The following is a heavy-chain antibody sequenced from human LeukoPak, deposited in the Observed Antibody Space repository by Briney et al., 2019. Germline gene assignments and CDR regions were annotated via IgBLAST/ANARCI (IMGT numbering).Heavy chain of an antibody. D-gene: IGHD4-23*01. CDR3: AKAAVVTRYYYGMDV. Sequence: PGGSLRLSCTASGFTFGDYAMSWFRQAPGEGLEWVAVVSHDGRTKFYADSVKGRFTISRDNSKNTLYLQMNSQRAEDTAVYYCAKAAVVTRYYYGMDVWGQGTTVTVSS. CDR1: GFTFGDYA. V-gene: IGHV3-30-3*02. CDR2: VSHDGRTK. J-gene: IGHJ6*02.